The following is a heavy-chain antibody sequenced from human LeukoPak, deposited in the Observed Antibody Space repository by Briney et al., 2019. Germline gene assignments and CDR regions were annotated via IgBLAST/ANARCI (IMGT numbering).Heavy chain of an antibody. D-gene: IGHD3-16*02. J-gene: IGHJ4*02. CDR1: RFTFSSSW. V-gene: IGHV3-7*01. CDR2: IKEDGSKK. CDR3: ARDGDYDYVWGSYRYPPFDY. Sequence: GGSLRLSCAASRFTFSSSWMTWVRQPPGKGLEWVATIKEDGSKKDYEDSAKGRFTISRDNAKNSLYLQMNSLRAEDTAVYYCARDGDYDYVWGSYRYPPFDYWGQGTLVTVSS.